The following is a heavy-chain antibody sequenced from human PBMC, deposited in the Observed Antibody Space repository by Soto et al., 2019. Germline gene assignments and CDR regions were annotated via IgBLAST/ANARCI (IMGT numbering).Heavy chain of an antibody. Sequence: SEPLSLTCTVSGGSISPYYWSWIRQPPGKGLEWIGYIYYSGTTNYNPSLKGRVTISVDTSKNQFSLKLSSVTAADTAVYYCARRVPAAPHWFDPWGQGTLVTVSS. V-gene: IGHV4-59*08. CDR1: GGSISPYY. CDR2: IYYSGTT. J-gene: IGHJ5*02. CDR3: ARRVPAAPHWFDP. D-gene: IGHD2-2*01.